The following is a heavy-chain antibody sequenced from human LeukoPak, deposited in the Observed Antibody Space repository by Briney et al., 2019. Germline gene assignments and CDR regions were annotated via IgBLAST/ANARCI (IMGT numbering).Heavy chain of an antibody. J-gene: IGHJ4*02. Sequence: GGSLRLSCAASGFTVSRNYMSWVRQAPGKGLGCVSIIYFSGSTYYADSVKGRFTISRDNSKNTLYLQMNSLGAEDTAVYYCASGIELERLYFDYWGQGTLVTVSS. CDR3: ASGIELERLYFDY. D-gene: IGHD1-1*01. V-gene: IGHV3-53*01. CDR2: IYFSGST. CDR1: GFTVSRNY.